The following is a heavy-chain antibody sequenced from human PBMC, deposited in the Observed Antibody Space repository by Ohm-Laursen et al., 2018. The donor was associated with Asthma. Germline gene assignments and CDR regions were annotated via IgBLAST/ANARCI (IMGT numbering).Heavy chain of an antibody. CDR1: GGSISSGGYY. J-gene: IGHJ5*02. Sequence: TLSLTWTVSGGSISSGGYYWSWIRQHPGKGLEWIGYIYYSGSTYYNPSLKSRVTISVDTSKNQFSLKLSSVTAADTAVYYCARGAPPYYDFWSAHGVFDPWGQGTLVTVSS. V-gene: IGHV4-31*02. D-gene: IGHD3-3*01. CDR2: IYYSGST. CDR3: ARGAPPYYDFWSAHGVFDP.